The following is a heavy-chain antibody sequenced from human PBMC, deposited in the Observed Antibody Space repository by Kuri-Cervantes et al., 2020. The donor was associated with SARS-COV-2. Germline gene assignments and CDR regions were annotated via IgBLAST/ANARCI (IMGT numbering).Heavy chain of an antibody. CDR1: GFTFSSYE. V-gene: IGHV3-15*01. J-gene: IGHJ5*02. D-gene: IGHD2-15*01. CDR2: IKSKTHGGTT. CDR3: TTSGP. Sequence: GGSLRLSCAASGFTFSSYEMNWVRQAPGKGLEWVGRIKSKTHGGTTDYAATVNGGFTISRDDSKNTLYLQMNSLKTEDTAVYYCTTSGPWGQGTLVTVSS.